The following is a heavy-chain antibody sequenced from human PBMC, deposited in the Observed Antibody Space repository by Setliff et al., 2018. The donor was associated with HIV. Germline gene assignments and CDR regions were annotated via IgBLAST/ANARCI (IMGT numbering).Heavy chain of an antibody. J-gene: IGHJ4*02. CDR3: ARSASGWYDYFDY. CDR1: GGTFSSHA. V-gene: IGHV1-69*13. CDR2: IIPMFGTA. D-gene: IGHD6-19*01. Sequence: SVKVSCKASGGTFSSHAISWVRQAPGQGLEWMGGIIPMFGTANYAQNFQGRVTITADESTSTAYMELSSLISEDTAVYYCARSASGWYDYFDYWGQGALVTVSS.